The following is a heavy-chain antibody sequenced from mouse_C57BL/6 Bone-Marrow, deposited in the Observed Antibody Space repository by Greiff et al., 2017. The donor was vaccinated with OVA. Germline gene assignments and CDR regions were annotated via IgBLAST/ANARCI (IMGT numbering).Heavy chain of an antibody. J-gene: IGHJ4*01. D-gene: IGHD1-1*01. Sequence: VQLQQPGAELVKPGASVKMSCKASGYTFTSYWITWVKQRPGQGLEWIGDIYPGSGSTNYNEKFKSKATLTVDTSSSTAYMQLSSLTSEDSAVDYCARLDTNDYGSSYYAMDYWGQGTSVTVSS. CDR2: IYPGSGST. CDR3: ARLDTNDYGSSYYAMDY. CDR1: GYTFTSYW. V-gene: IGHV1-55*01.